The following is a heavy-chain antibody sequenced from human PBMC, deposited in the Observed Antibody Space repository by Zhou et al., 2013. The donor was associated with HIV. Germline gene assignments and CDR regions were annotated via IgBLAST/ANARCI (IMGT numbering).Heavy chain of an antibody. CDR3: ARERPVDTPSDSVSGTYRYAFDI. CDR2: ILPFFKTP. Sequence: QVQLVQSGAQVKKPGSSVKVSCKVSGGTFRHCAFNWVRQAPGQGLEWMGRILPFFKTPTYAHNFQDRVTITADESTNTAYMELSGLRSDDTAVFYCARERPVDTPSDSVSGTYRYAFDIWGQGTVVTVS. V-gene: IGHV1-69*15. D-gene: IGHD3-16*02. CDR1: GGTFRHCA. J-gene: IGHJ3*02.